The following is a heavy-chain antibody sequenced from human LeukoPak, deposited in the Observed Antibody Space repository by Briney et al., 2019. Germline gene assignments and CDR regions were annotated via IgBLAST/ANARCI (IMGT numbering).Heavy chain of an antibody. Sequence: ASVKVSCKASGGTFGSYAISWVRQAPGKGLEWLGGLDPEGGGLIYAQNFQGRVIMTEDTSTDTAYMELSSLKSEDTGVYYCATVFQQRGYYYMDVWGKGTTVTVSS. J-gene: IGHJ6*03. CDR3: ATVFQQRGYYYMDV. D-gene: IGHD6-13*01. CDR2: LDPEGGGL. V-gene: IGHV1-24*01. CDR1: GGTFGSYA.